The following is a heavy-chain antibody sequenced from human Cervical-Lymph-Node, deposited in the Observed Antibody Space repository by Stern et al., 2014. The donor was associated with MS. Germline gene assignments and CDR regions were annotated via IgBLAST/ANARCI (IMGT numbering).Heavy chain of an antibody. D-gene: IGHD6-13*01. CDR1: GFTFNSYS. Sequence: EMQLVESGGDLVQPGGSLRLSCAASGFTFNSYSMHWVRQGPGKEPVEVSRVNTAGSSAHYADSVKGRFTISRDNAKNTVYLEMNSLRAEDTAVYYCVGSNWYYFDFWGQGTLVTVSS. CDR3: VGSNWYYFDF. V-gene: IGHV3-74*01. J-gene: IGHJ4*02. CDR2: VNTAGSSA.